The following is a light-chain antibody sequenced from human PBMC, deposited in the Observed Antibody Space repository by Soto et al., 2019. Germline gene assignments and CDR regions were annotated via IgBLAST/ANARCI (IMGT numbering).Light chain of an antibody. CDR2: DAY. Sequence: DIVLTQSPGTLYLSPGERATISCRASPSVSSCCLAWSQKNPCQATRLLIYDAYSRATGIPDRFSGSGSGKDFTLTISRLEPEAFEVYYCQQSPRTFCQRTQVEIK. V-gene: IGKV3-20*01. J-gene: IGKJ1*01. CDR3: QQSPRT. CDR1: PSVSSCC.